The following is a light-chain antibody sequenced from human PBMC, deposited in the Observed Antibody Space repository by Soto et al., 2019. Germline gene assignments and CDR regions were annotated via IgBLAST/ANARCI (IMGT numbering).Light chain of an antibody. CDR2: GAS. V-gene: IGKV3-15*01. CDR3: QQYNNWPPWT. Sequence: EIVMTQSPATLSVSPGGRATLSCRASQSVSSNLAWYQQKPGQAPRLLIYGASTRATGIPARFSGSGSGTEFTLTLSSLQSEDFAVYYCQQYNNWPPWTFGQGTKVEIK. J-gene: IGKJ1*01. CDR1: QSVSSN.